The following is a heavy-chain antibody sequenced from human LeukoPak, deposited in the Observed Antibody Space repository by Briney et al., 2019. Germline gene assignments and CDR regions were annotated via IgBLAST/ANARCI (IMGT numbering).Heavy chain of an antibody. CDR2: ISWNSGSI. CDR1: GFTFYDYA. V-gene: IGHV3-9*01. J-gene: IGHJ4*02. D-gene: IGHD3-22*01. Sequence: GRSLRLSCAASGFTFYDYAMHWVRHAPGKGLEWVSGISWNSGSIGYADSVKGRFTISRDNAKNSLYLQMNSLRAEDTALYYCAKEQETYYYDSSGLTPDYWGQGTLVTVSS. CDR3: AKEQETYYYDSSGLTPDY.